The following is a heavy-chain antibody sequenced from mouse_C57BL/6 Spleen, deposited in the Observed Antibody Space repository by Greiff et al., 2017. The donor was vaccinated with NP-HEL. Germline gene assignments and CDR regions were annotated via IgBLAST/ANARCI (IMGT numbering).Heavy chain of an antibody. V-gene: IGHV3-6*01. CDR2: ISYDGSN. D-gene: IGHD2-4*01. CDR3: AFYDYDGGYFDV. Sequence: DVQLQESGPGLVKPSQSLSLTCSVTGYSITSGYYWNWIRQFPGNKLEWMGYISYDGSNNYNPSLKNRISITRDTSKNQFFLKLNSVTTEDTATYYCAFYDYDGGYFDVWGTGTTVTVSS. CDR1: GYSITSGYY. J-gene: IGHJ1*03.